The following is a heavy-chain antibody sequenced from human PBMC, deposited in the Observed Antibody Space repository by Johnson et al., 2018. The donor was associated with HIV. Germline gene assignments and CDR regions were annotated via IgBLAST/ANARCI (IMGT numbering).Heavy chain of an antibody. CDR1: GFTFSSYA. J-gene: IGHJ3*02. Sequence: QVQLVESGGGLVQPGGSLRLSCAASGFTFSSYAMHWVRQTPGKGLEWVAVISYDGSDKYSADSVKGRFTISRDNSKNTLYLQMNSLRAEDTAVYYCARDFGLFLGKDDAFDIWGQGTMVTVSS. CDR3: ARDFGLFLGKDDAFDI. D-gene: IGHD7-27*01. V-gene: IGHV3-30*04. CDR2: ISYDGSDK.